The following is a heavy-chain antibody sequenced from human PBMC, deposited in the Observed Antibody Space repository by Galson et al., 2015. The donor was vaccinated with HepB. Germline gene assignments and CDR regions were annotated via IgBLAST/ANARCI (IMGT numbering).Heavy chain of an antibody. J-gene: IGHJ6*02. CDR2: IDPSDSYT. CDR1: GYSFTSYW. D-gene: IGHD2-8*01. CDR3: ARLYCTNGVFCLGYYGMDV. Sequence: QSGAEVKKPGESLRISCKGSGYSFTSYWISWVRQMPGKGLEWMGRIDPSDSYTNYSPSFQGHVTISADKSISTAYLQWSSLKASDTAMYYCARLYCTNGVFCLGYYGMDVWGQGTTVTVSS. V-gene: IGHV5-10-1*01.